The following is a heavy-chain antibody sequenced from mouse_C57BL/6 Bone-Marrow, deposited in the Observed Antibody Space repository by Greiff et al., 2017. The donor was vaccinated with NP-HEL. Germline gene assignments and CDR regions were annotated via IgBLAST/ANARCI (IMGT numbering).Heavy chain of an antibody. CDR2: IYPGDGDT. D-gene: IGHD3-2*02. CDR1: GYAFSSSW. V-gene: IGHV1-82*01. Sequence: VQLQQSGPELVKPGASVKISCKASGYAFSSSWMNWVKQRPGKGLEWIGRIYPGDGDTNYNGKFKGKATLTADQSSSTAYMQLSSLTSEDSAVYFCARLGSSGYSYFDYWGQGTTLTVSS. J-gene: IGHJ2*01. CDR3: ARLGSSGYSYFDY.